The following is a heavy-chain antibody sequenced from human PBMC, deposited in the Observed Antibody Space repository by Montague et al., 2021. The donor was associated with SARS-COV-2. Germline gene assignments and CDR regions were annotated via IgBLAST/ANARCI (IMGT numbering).Heavy chain of an antibody. J-gene: IGHJ4*02. CDR1: GFTFSSYA. CDR3: AKDPHYDFWSGYYFDY. D-gene: IGHD3-3*01. V-gene: IGHV3-23*03. CDR2: IYSGGSST. Sequence: SLRLSCAASGFTFSSYAMSWVRQAPGKGLEWVSVIYSGGSSTYYADSVKGRFTISRDNSKNTLYLQMNSLRAEDTAVYYCAKDPHYDFWSGYYFDYWGQGTLVTVFS.